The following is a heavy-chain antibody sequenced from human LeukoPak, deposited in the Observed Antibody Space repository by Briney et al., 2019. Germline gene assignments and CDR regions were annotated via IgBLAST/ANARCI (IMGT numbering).Heavy chain of an antibody. J-gene: IGHJ4*02. CDR3: AKPLWFGEIGVSEFGY. CDR1: GFTFSSYA. D-gene: IGHD3-10*01. CDR2: ISGSGGST. Sequence: GGSLRLSCAASGFTFSSYAMSWVRQAPGKGLEWVSAISGSGGSTYYADSVKGRFTISRDNSKNTLYLQMNSLRAEDTAVYYCAKPLWFGEIGVSEFGYWGQGTLVTVSS. V-gene: IGHV3-23*01.